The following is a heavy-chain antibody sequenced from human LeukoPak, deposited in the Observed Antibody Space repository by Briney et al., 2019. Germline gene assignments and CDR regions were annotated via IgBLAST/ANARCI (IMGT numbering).Heavy chain of an antibody. J-gene: IGHJ4*02. CDR3: AKQGGYDYLVFLDY. CDR1: GFTFSSYA. Sequence: PGGSLRLSCAASGFTFSSYAMSWVRQAPGKGLEWVSAISGSGGSTYYADSVKGRFTISRDNSKNTLYLQMNSLRAEDTAVYYCAKQGGYDYLVFLDYWGQGTLVTVSS. CDR2: ISGSGGST. D-gene: IGHD5-12*01. V-gene: IGHV3-23*01.